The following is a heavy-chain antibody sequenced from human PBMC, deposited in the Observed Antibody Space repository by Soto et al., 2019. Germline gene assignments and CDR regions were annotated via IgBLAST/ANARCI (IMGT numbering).Heavy chain of an antibody. CDR1: GGSVSNSSYY. CDR2: VYYSGST. J-gene: IGHJ4*02. D-gene: IGHD3-9*01. CDR3: GRLEGLATISYYFDY. V-gene: IGHV4-39*01. Sequence: SETLSLTCTVSGGSVSNSSYYWGLVRQPPGKGLEWIGSVYYSGSTYYNPSLESRVTISVDKSKNQFSLKLMSLSAADTAVYYCGRLEGLATISYYFDYWGQGALVTVSS.